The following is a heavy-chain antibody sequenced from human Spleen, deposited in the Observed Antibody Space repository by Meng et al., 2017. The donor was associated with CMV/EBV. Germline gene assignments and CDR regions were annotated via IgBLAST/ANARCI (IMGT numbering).Heavy chain of an antibody. V-gene: IGHV3-33*06. J-gene: IGHJ6*02. CDR1: GFIFSSYA. CDR2: VYYDGSNQ. CDR3: AKDRVARWLAAEVDYYGMDA. D-gene: IGHD6-19*01. Sequence: GESLKISCAPSGFIFSSYAMHWVRQAPGKGLEWVALVYYDGSNQYYSDSVRGRFNISRDNSKNTLFLQMNSLRGEVTGVYYCAKDRVARWLAAEVDYYGMDAWGQGTTVTVSS.